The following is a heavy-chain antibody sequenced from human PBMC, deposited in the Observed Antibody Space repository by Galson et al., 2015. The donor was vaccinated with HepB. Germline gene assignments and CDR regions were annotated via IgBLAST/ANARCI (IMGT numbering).Heavy chain of an antibody. D-gene: IGHD1-1*01. J-gene: IGHJ4*02. CDR2: ISSSGSTI. CDR3: AREMPNEYYFDY. CDR1: GFTFSSYE. V-gene: IGHV3-48*03. Sequence: SLRLSCAASGFTFSSYEMNWVRQAPGKGLEWVSYISSSGSTIYYADSVKGRFTISRDNAKNSLYLQMNSLRAEDTAVYYCAREMPNEYYFDYWGQGTLVTVSS.